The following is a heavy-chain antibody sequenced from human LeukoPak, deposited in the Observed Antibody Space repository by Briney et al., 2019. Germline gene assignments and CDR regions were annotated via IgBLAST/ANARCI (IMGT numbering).Heavy chain of an antibody. J-gene: IGHJ5*02. CDR1: GGSISSGGYY. D-gene: IGHD2-2*01. CDR3: ARETNLNSVPAAISWFDP. CDR2: IYHSGST. V-gene: IGHV4-30-2*01. Sequence: KPSQTLSLTCTVSGGSISSGGYYWSWIRQPPGKGLEWIGYIYHSGSTYYNPSLKSRVTISVDRSKNQFSLKLSSVTAADTAVYYCARETNLNSVPAAISWFDPWGQGALVTVSS.